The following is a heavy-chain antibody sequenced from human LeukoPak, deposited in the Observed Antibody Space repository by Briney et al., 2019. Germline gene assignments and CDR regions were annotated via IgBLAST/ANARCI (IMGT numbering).Heavy chain of an antibody. CDR2: IYYSGST. V-gene: IGHV4-61*01. Sequence: PSETLSLTCTVSGGSVSSDNYYWTWIRQPPGKGLEWIGYIYYSGSTKYKPSLKSRVTISVDTSKNQFSLKLSSVTAADTAVYYCARLTRRSGNYFDYWGQGTLVTVSS. J-gene: IGHJ4*02. CDR1: GGSVSSDNYY. D-gene: IGHD1-1*01. CDR3: ARLTRRSGNYFDY.